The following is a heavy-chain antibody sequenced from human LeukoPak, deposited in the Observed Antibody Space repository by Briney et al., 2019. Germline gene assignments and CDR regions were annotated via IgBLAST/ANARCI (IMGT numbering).Heavy chain of an antibody. Sequence: GGSLRHSCAASGFTFSSYEMNWVRQAPGKGRAWVSYISSSGSTIYYADSVKGRFTISRDNAKNSLYLQMNSLRAEDTAVYYCARETYIDTAMDPDAFDIWGQGTMGTVSS. D-gene: IGHD5-18*01. J-gene: IGHJ3*02. CDR3: ARETYIDTAMDPDAFDI. V-gene: IGHV3-48*03. CDR2: ISSSGSTI. CDR1: GFTFSSYE.